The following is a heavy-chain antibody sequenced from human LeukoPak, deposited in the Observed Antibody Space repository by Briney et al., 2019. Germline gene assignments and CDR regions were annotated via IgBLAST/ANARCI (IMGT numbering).Heavy chain of an antibody. CDR2: ISSNGGST. Sequence: EGSLRLSCAASGFTFSSYARHWVRQAPGKGLEYISAISSNGGSTYYANSVKGRFTISRDNSKNTLYLQMGSLRAEDMAVYYCARDHGHCSSTSCYLAFDYWGQGTLVTVSS. D-gene: IGHD2-2*01. CDR1: GFTFSSYA. J-gene: IGHJ4*02. CDR3: ARDHGHCSSTSCYLAFDY. V-gene: IGHV3-64*01.